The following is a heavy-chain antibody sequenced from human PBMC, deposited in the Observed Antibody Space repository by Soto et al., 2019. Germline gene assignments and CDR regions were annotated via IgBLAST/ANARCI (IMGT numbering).Heavy chain of an antibody. CDR3: ASTYYYGSTYGFWLDH. J-gene: IGHJ5*02. CDR2: IYYSGST. D-gene: IGHD3-10*01. Sequence: SETLSLTCTVSGGSISSSSYYWGWIRQPPGKGLEWIGSIYYSGSTYYNPSLKSRVTISVDTSKNQFSLKLSSVTAADTAVYYCASTYYYGSTYGFWLDHWGQGTLVT. CDR1: GGSISSSSYY. V-gene: IGHV4-39*01.